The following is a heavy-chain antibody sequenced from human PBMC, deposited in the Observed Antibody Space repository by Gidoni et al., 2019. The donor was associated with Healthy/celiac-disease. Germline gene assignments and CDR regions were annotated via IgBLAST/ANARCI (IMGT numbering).Heavy chain of an antibody. V-gene: IGHV3-74*01. CDR2: INSDGSST. D-gene: IGHD3-16*01. J-gene: IGHJ5*02. CDR1: GFTSSSYW. Sequence: EVQLVESGGGLVQPGGSLRLSCAAPGFTSSSYWMHWVRQAPGKGLVWVSRINSDGSSTSYADSVKGRFTISRDNAKNTLYLQMNSLRAEDTTVYYCARATPWGSYFGFDPWGQGTLVTVSS. CDR3: ARATPWGSYFGFDP.